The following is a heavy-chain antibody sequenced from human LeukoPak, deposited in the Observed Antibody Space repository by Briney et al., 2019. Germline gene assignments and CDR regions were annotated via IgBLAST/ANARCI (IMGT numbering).Heavy chain of an antibody. Sequence: SVKVSCKASGGTFSSYAISWVRQAPGQGLEWMGGIIPIFGTANYAQKFQGRVTITADESTSTAYMELSSLRSEDTAVYYCARDLDSYGYSGWFDPWGQGTLATVSS. CDR3: ARDLDSYGYSGWFDP. CDR2: IIPIFGTA. V-gene: IGHV1-69*13. CDR1: GGTFSSYA. D-gene: IGHD5-18*01. J-gene: IGHJ5*02.